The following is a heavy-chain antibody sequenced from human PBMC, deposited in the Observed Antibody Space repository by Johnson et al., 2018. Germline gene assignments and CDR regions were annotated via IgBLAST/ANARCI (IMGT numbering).Heavy chain of an antibody. D-gene: IGHD1-26*01. CDR2: IIPIFGTA. CDR1: GGTFSSYA. Sequence: VQLVETGAEVKKPGSSVKVSCKASGGTFSSYAISWVRQAPGQGLEWMGGIIPIFGTANYAQKFQGRVTITADESTSTAYMELSSLRSEDTAVYYCASSEVGATTFYYYYMDVWGKGTTVTVSS. V-gene: IGHV1-69*01. J-gene: IGHJ6*03. CDR3: ASSEVGATTFYYYYMDV.